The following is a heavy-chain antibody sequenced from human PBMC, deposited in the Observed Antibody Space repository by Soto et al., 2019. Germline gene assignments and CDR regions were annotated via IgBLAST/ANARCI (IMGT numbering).Heavy chain of an antibody. CDR2: IWYDGSNK. D-gene: IGHD3-22*01. V-gene: IGHV3-33*01. Sequence: GGSLRLSCAASGFTFSSYGMHWVRQAPGKGLEWVAVIWYDGSNKYYADSVKGRFTISRDNSKNTLYLQMNSLRAEDTAVYYCARDHSILTYYYDSSGYYDAFDIWGQGTMVTVSS. CDR3: ARDHSILTYYYDSSGYYDAFDI. CDR1: GFTFSSYG. J-gene: IGHJ3*02.